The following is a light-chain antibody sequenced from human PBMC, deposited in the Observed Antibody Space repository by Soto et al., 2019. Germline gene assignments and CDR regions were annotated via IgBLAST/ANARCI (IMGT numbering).Light chain of an antibody. V-gene: IGLV1-51*02. Sequence: QSALTQPTSVSAAPGQKVTIFCSGSSSNIGSNFVSWYQQVPGTAPRLLVYEDHQRPSGTPVRFSGSKSGTSATLAITGLQIGDEAHYYCGTWDTSLDSGIFGGGTKLTVL. CDR3: GTWDTSLDSGI. CDR1: SSNIGSNF. J-gene: IGLJ2*01. CDR2: EDH.